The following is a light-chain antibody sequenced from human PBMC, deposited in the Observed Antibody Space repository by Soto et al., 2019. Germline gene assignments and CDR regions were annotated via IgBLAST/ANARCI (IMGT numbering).Light chain of an antibody. J-gene: IGKJ2*01. V-gene: IGKV1-39*01. Sequence: DIQRTKYPSSLSASVGDRVTITCRASQSSSSYLNWYQQKPGKAPKLLIYDTSILQNGVQSRFSGRGCGTDFTLTISSLQPEEFTNSYCQQRYSTHITFGQGTKLEIK. CDR1: QSSSSY. CDR2: DTS. CDR3: QQRYSTHIT.